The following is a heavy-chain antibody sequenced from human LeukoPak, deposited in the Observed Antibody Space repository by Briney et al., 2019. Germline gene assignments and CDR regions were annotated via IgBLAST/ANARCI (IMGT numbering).Heavy chain of an antibody. D-gene: IGHD6-19*01. J-gene: IGHJ4*02. Sequence: ASVKVSCKASGYTFTDYYMHWVRQAPGQGLEWMGWINPNSGGTNYAQNLQGRVTMTKDTSTSTAYMELRSLRSDDTAVYYCARGSPSVWIAVPGRSHYFDYWGQGTLVTVSS. CDR3: ARGSPSVWIAVPGRSHYFDY. V-gene: IGHV1-2*02. CDR2: INPNSGGT. CDR1: GYTFTDYY.